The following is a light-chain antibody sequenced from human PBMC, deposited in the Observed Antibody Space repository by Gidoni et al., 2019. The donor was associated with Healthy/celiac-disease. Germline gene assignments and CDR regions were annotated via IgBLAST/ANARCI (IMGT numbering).Light chain of an antibody. CDR2: AAS. V-gene: IGKV1-39*01. Sequence: DIQMSQSPSSLSASVGDRVTITCRARQSISSYLNWYQQKPGKAPKLLIYAASSLQSGVPSRFSGSGSGTDFTLTISSLQPEDFATCYCQQSYSTPPTFGQGTKLEIK. CDR1: QSISSY. J-gene: IGKJ2*01. CDR3: QQSYSTPPT.